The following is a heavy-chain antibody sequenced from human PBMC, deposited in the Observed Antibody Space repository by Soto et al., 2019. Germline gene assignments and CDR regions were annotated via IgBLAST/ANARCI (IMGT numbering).Heavy chain of an antibody. Sequence: SETLSLTCAVYGGSFSGYYWSWIRQPPGKGLEWIGEINHSGSTNYNPSLKSRVTISVDTSKNQFSLKLSSVTAADTAVYYCARPRYCSGVICYFRGENWFDPWGQGTQVTVSS. D-gene: IGHD2-15*01. CDR2: INHSGST. CDR3: ARPRYCSGVICYFRGENWFDP. CDR1: GGSFSGYY. V-gene: IGHV4-34*01. J-gene: IGHJ5*02.